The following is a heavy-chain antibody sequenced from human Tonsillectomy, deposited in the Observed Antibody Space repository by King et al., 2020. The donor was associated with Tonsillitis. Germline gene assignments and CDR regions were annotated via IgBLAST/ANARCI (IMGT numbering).Heavy chain of an antibody. CDR1: GFTFSNYG. J-gene: IGHJ6*02. D-gene: IGHD2-2*01. CDR2: ISYDGSNK. V-gene: IGHV3-30*18. CDR3: AKGGYCSSTSCYRYYYYGMDV. Sequence: VQLVESGGGVVQPGRSLRLSCAASGFTFSNYGMHWVRQAPGKGLEWVAVISYDGSNKYYADSVKGRFTISRDNSKNTLYLQMNSLSAEDTAVYYCAKGGYCSSTSCYRYYYYGMDVWGQGTTVTVSS.